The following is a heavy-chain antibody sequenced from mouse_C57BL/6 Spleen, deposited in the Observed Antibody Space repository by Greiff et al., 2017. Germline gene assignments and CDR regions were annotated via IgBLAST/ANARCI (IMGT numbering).Heavy chain of an antibody. Sequence: VQLQQPAAALVPPLASLPPSRTSPGSPFTIYFITFFNQSPGQCLEWIGDIYPGSGSTNYNEKFKSKATLTVDTSSSTAYMQLSSLTSEDSAVYYCARSPGNYDYEDYWGQGTTLTVSS. J-gene: IGHJ2*01. CDR2: IYPGSGST. CDR3: ARSPGNYDYEDY. V-gene: IGHV1-55*01. D-gene: IGHD2-4*01. CDR1: GSPFTIYF.